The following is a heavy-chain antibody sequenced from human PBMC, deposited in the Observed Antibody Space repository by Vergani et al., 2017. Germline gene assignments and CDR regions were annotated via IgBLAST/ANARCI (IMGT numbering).Heavy chain of an antibody. CDR1: GFTLSNYY. D-gene: IGHD3-16*01. CDR2: IQFDGSNQ. CDR3: AKHFRGWGIDY. Sequence: QVQLVESGGGVVQRGGSLRLSCATSGFTLSNYYMQWIRQGPGKGLEFVAFIQFDGSNQYYADSVKGRFTLSRDFSKNTLYLPMNSLRTDDTATYYCAKHFRGWGIDYWGQGTQVIVSS. V-gene: IGHV3-30*02. J-gene: IGHJ4*02.